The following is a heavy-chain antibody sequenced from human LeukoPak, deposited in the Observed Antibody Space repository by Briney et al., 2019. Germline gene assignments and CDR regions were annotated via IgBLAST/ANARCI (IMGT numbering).Heavy chain of an antibody. V-gene: IGHV1-18*01. CDR1: GYSFPTHG. CDR2: ISPKNGKT. CDR3: ARESDMAPYYFDY. J-gene: IGHJ4*02. D-gene: IGHD3-9*01. Sequence: ASVKVSCKASGYSFPTHGICWVRQAPGQGLKWMGWISPKNGKTEYAQKFQGRVTMTRDTSTSTAYMELRSLTSDDAAVYYCARESDMAPYYFDYWGQGTLVTVSS.